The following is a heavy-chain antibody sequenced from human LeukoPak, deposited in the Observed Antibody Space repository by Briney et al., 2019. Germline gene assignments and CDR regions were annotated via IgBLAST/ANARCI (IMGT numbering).Heavy chain of an antibody. V-gene: IGHV4-34*01. J-gene: IGHJ4*02. Sequence: PSETLSLTCAVYGGSFSGYCWSWIRQPPGKGLEWIGEINHSGGTNYNPSLKSRVTISVDTSKNQFSLKLSSVTAADTAVYYCARAARRSYYNGWGQGTLVTVSS. CDR3: ARAARRSYYNG. D-gene: IGHD3-10*01. CDR2: INHSGGT. CDR1: GGSFSGYC.